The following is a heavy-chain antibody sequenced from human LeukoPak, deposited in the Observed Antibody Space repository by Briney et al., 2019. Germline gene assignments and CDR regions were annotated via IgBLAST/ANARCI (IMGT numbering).Heavy chain of an antibody. CDR2: ISSDGTRI. Sequence: GGSLRLSCAASGFIFSSEVVHWVRQAPGKGLEWVAVISSDGTRIHYADSVKGRFTISRDNSKNTLFLQMNSLRPEDTAMYYCSRDLVSYASSPLHWGQGTLVTVSS. CDR1: GFIFSSEV. CDR3: SRDLVSYASSPLH. J-gene: IGHJ4*02. V-gene: IGHV3-30*04. D-gene: IGHD2-8*02.